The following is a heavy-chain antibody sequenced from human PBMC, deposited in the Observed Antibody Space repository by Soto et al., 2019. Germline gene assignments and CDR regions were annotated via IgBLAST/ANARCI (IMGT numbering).Heavy chain of an antibody. Sequence: GGSLRLSCAVSGLTFSSYWMHWVRQVPGKGLVWVSRIDGDGSRTSYADSVKGRFTISRDNPKNTLYLQMSSLTAEDTAVYYCASDSEYSYANWGQGTLVTVSS. D-gene: IGHD5-18*01. V-gene: IGHV3-74*01. CDR3: ASDSEYSYAN. CDR1: GLTFSSYW. CDR2: IDGDGSRT. J-gene: IGHJ4*02.